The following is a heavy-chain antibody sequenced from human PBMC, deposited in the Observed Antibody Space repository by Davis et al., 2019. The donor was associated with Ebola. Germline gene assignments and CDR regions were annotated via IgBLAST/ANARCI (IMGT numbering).Heavy chain of an antibody. Sequence: GGSLRLSCAASGFTFSSYAMSWVRQAPGKGLEWVSAISGSGGSTYYADSVKSRFTISRDNSKNTLYLQMNSLRAEDTAVYYCAKDLNGYSYGYVYYYYYGMDVWGQGTTVTVSS. CDR1: GFTFSSYA. D-gene: IGHD5-18*01. J-gene: IGHJ6*02. CDR3: AKDLNGYSYGYVYYYYYGMDV. CDR2: ISGSGGST. V-gene: IGHV3-23*01.